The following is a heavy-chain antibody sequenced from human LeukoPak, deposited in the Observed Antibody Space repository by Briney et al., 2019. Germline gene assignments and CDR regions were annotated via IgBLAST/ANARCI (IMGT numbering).Heavy chain of an antibody. Sequence: SETLSLTCTVSGVSISSDYWSWIRQPPGKRLEWIGYIYYSGSTNYNPSLKSRVTISVDMAKNQFSLKLSSVTAADTAVYYCATSDYGDYDFDYWGQGTLVTVSS. CDR1: GVSISSDY. V-gene: IGHV4-59*08. CDR3: ATSDYGDYDFDY. J-gene: IGHJ4*02. D-gene: IGHD4-17*01. CDR2: IYYSGST.